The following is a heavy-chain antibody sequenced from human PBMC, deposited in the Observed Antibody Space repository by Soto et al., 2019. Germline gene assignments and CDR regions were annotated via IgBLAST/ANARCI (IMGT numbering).Heavy chain of an antibody. V-gene: IGHV3-21*01. D-gene: IGHD3-16*01. CDR1: GFTFSTYG. CDR3: ARVQNPRRWGEGMDV. J-gene: IGHJ6*02. Sequence: GGSLRLSCAASGFTFSTYGMNWVRQAPGKGLEWVSSISSSGSYIYYADSVKGRFTISRDNAKNTQYLQMNSLRAEDTAVYYCARVQNPRRWGEGMDVWGQGTKVTVSS. CDR2: ISSSGSYI.